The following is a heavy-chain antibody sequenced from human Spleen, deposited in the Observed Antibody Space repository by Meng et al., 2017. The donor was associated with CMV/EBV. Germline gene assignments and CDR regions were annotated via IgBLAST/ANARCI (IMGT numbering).Heavy chain of an antibody. CDR2: ISSSSSYI. J-gene: IGHJ4*02. V-gene: IGHV3-21*01. CDR1: GFTFDDYT. D-gene: IGHD6-13*01. CDR3: ARDLAGGRRAYFDY. Sequence: GESLKISCAASGFTFDDYTIHWVRQAPGKGLEWVSSISSSSSYIYYADSVKGRFTISRDNAKNSLYLQMNSLRAEDTAVYYCARDLAGGRRAYFDYWGQGTLVTVSS.